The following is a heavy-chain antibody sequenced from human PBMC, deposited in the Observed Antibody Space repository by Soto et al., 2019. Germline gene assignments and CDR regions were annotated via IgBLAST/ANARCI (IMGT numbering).Heavy chain of an antibody. J-gene: IGHJ5*02. Sequence: PSETLSLTCTVSGGSISSYYWSWIRQPPGKGLEWIGSIYFTGSTWYNPSLKSRVTISVDTSKNQFSLKLSSVTAADTAVYYCARLGEYYQSLDPWGQGTLVTVSS. CDR3: ARLGEYYQSLDP. D-gene: IGHD2-2*01. CDR1: GGSISSYY. CDR2: IYFTGST. V-gene: IGHV4-39*01.